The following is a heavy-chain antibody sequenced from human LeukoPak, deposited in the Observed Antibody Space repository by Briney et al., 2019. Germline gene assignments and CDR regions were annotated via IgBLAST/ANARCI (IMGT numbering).Heavy chain of an antibody. Sequence: AASVKVSCKASGGTFSSYAISWVRQAPGQGLEWMGGIIPIFGTANYAQKFQGRVTITADESTSTAYMELSSLRSEDTAVYYCASDKEGSGSYLDAFDIWGQGTVVTVSS. CDR1: GGTFSSYA. V-gene: IGHV1-69*13. J-gene: IGHJ3*02. CDR2: IIPIFGTA. CDR3: ASDKEGSGSYLDAFDI. D-gene: IGHD3-10*01.